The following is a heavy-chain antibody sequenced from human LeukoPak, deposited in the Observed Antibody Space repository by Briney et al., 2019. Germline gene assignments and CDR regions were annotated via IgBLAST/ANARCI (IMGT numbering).Heavy chain of an antibody. CDR1: GFTFSSYA. Sequence: GGSLRLSCAASGFTFSSYAMSWVRQAPGKGLEWVSAISGSGGSTYYADSVKGRFTISRDNSKNMLYLQMNSLRAEDTAVYYCAKPHWEMYYFDYWGQGTLVTVSS. CDR2: ISGSGGST. CDR3: AKPHWEMYYFDY. J-gene: IGHJ4*02. V-gene: IGHV3-23*01. D-gene: IGHD1-26*01.